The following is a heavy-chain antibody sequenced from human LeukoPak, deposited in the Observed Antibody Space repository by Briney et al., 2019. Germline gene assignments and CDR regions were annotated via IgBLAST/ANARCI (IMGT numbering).Heavy chain of an antibody. Sequence: SETLSLTCTVSGGSINNYYWSWIRQPPGKGLEWIAYIYYTGGSTNYNPSLKSRVTISVDTSNNQFSLKLNSVTAADTAVYYCAKDHHYIIYYDSSGYDFDYWGQGTLVTVSS. D-gene: IGHD3-22*01. CDR3: AKDHHYIIYYDSSGYDFDY. CDR1: GGSINNYY. CDR2: IYYTGGST. J-gene: IGHJ4*02. V-gene: IGHV4-59*01.